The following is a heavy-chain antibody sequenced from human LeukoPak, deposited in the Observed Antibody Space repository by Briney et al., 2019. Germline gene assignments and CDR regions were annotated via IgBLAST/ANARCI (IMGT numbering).Heavy chain of an antibody. CDR2: IRGSGGST. Sequence: GGSLRLSCAAYGFTFSTYAMTWVRQAPGKGLEWVSAIRGSGGSTYYADSVKGRFTISRDNSKNTLYLQMNSLRAEDTAVYYCAREIAAAGNFDYWGQGTLVTVSS. V-gene: IGHV3-23*01. D-gene: IGHD6-13*01. CDR1: GFTFSTYA. CDR3: AREIAAAGNFDY. J-gene: IGHJ4*02.